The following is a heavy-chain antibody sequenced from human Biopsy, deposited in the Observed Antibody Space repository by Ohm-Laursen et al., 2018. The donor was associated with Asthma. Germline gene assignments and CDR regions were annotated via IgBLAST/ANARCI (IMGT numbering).Heavy chain of an antibody. V-gene: IGHV4-59*12. CDR3: ARAQDYYDSRGYYRSFDY. J-gene: IGHJ4*02. Sequence: TLSLTCTVSGDSISSYHWSWIRQPPGKGLEWIGYVFYGGATNYNPPLKSRVTISVDTSKNQFFLRLSSVTAADTAVYYCARAQDYYDSRGYYRSFDYWGQGTLVTVSS. CDR1: GDSISSYH. D-gene: IGHD3-22*01. CDR2: VFYGGAT.